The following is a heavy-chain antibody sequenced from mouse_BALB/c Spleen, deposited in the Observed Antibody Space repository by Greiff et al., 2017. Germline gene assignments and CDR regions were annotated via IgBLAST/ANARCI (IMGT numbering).Heavy chain of an antibody. CDR2: ISSGGGST. Sequence: EVQLVESGAGLVKPGGSLKLSCAASGFAFSSYDMSWVRQTPEKRLEWVAYISSGGGSTYYPDTVKGRFTISRDNAKNTLYLQMSSLKSEDTAMYYCASWDYWGQGTSVTVSS. CDR1: GFAFSSYD. J-gene: IGHJ4*01. V-gene: IGHV5-12-1*01. CDR3: ASWDY.